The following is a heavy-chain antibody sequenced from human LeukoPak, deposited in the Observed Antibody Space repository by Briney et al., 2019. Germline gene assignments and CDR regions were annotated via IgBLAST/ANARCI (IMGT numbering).Heavy chain of an antibody. CDR2: IKQDGSEK. V-gene: IGHV3-7*01. J-gene: IGHJ4*02. Sequence: GGSLRLSCAASGFTFSSYWMSWVRQAPGKGLEWAANIKQDGSEKYYVDSVKGRFTISRDNAKNSLYLQMNSLRAEDTAVYYCARAGFPTAMAYFDYWGQGTLVTVSS. CDR1: GFTFSSYW. CDR3: ARAGFPTAMAYFDY. D-gene: IGHD5-18*01.